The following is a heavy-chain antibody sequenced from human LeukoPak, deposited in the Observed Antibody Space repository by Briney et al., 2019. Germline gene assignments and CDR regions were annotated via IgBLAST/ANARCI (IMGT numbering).Heavy chain of an antibody. CDR3: ARAVSWTDYYYYMDV. CDR2: IYYSGST. Sequence: SETLSLTCTVSGGSISSYYWSWIRQPPGKGLEWIGYIYYSGSTNYNPSLKSRVTISVDTSKNQFSLKLSSVTAADTAVYYCARAVSWTDYYYYMDVWGRGTTVTVSS. V-gene: IGHV4-59*01. D-gene: IGHD6-13*01. CDR1: GGSISSYY. J-gene: IGHJ6*03.